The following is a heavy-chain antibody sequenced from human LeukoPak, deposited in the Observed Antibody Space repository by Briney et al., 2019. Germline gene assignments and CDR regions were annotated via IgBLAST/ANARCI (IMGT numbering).Heavy chain of an antibody. CDR1: GYTFTSYG. V-gene: IGHV1-18*01. CDR2: ISAYNGNT. Sequence: ASVKVSCKASGYTFTSYGISWVRQAPGQGLEWMGWISAYNGNTNYAQKLQGRVTMTTDTSTSTAYMELRSLRSDDTAVYYCARDYGPTHYYGSGTHLSPDYWGQGTLVTVSS. D-gene: IGHD3-10*01. J-gene: IGHJ4*02. CDR3: ARDYGPTHYYGSGTHLSPDY.